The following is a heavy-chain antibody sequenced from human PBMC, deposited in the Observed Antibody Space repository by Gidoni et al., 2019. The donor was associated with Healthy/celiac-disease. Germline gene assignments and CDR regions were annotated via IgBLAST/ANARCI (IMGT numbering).Heavy chain of an antibody. CDR2: ISSSGSTI. CDR3: ARTPAGDEVYDFWSGYYTAQQDYYYYYGMDV. Sequence: EVQLVESGGGLVQPGGSLRLSCAASGFTFSSYEMNWVRQAPGKGLEWVSYISSSGSTIYYADSVKGRFTISRDNAKNSLYLQMNSLRAEDTAVYYCARTPAGDEVYDFWSGYYTAQQDYYYYYGMDVWGQGTTVTVSS. V-gene: IGHV3-48*03. D-gene: IGHD3-3*01. J-gene: IGHJ6*02. CDR1: GFTFSSYE.